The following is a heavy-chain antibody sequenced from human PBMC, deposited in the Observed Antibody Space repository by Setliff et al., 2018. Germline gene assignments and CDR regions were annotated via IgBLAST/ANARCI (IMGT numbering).Heavy chain of an antibody. CDR2: ISTHNGNI. V-gene: IGHV1-18*01. D-gene: IGHD1-26*01. CDR1: GYSFTNYG. J-gene: IGHJ3*01. Sequence: ASVKVSCKASGYSFTNYGVSWVRQAPGQGLEWMGWISTHNGNINYAQKFQGRVTMTTDTSTTIAYMELSSLRSDDTAVYYCGVGTTPFHGSDFWGQGTMVTVSS. CDR3: GVGTTPFHGSDF.